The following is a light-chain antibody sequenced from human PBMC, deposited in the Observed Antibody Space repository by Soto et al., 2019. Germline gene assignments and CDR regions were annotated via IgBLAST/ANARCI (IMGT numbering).Light chain of an antibody. CDR2: NNN. CDR1: SSSIGSNT. J-gene: IGLJ2*01. Sequence: QPVLTQPPSASGTPGQRVTISCSGSSSSIGSNTVNWYQQLPGAAPKLVIYNNNQRPSGVPDRFSGSKSGTSGSLAISGLQSEDEADYYCASWDDSLTGVVFGGGTKLTVL. V-gene: IGLV1-44*01. CDR3: ASWDDSLTGVV.